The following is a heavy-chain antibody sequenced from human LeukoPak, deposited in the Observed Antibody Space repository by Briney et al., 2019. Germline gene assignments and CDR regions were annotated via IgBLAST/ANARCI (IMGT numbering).Heavy chain of an antibody. CDR1: GFTFSSYS. Sequence: GGSLRLSCAASGFTFSSYSLNWVRQAPGKGLEWVSSISGSSSYIYFADSVKGRFTISRDNAKNSLYLQMNSLRAEDTAVYYCARGLIQALTTGFVGFDPWGQGTLVTVSP. V-gene: IGHV3-21*01. CDR3: ARGLIQALTTGFVGFDP. D-gene: IGHD5-18*01. J-gene: IGHJ5*02. CDR2: ISGSSSYI.